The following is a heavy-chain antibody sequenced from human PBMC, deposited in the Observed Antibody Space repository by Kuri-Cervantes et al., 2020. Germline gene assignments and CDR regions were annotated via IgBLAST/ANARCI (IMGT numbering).Heavy chain of an antibody. D-gene: IGHD2-21*02. CDR3: ARDQIHSAVVTARGLGY. CDR1: GYTFTSYG. V-gene: IGHV1-18*01. J-gene: IGHJ4*02. CDR2: ISAYNGNT. Sequence: GGSLRLSCKASGYTFTSYGISWVRQAPGQGLEWMGWISAYNGNTNYAQKLQGRVTMTTDTSTSTVYMELSSLRSEDTAVYYCARDQIHSAVVTARGLGYWGQGTLVTVSS.